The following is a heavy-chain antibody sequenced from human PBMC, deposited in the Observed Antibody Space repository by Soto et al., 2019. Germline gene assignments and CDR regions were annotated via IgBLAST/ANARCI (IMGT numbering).Heavy chain of an antibody. Sequence: SETLSLTCTVSGGSISSGDYYWSWIRQPPGKGLEWIGYIYYSGSTYYNPSLKSRVTISVDTSKNQLSLKLSSVTAADTAVYYCARGRYYGSGPVSYWGQGALVTVSS. J-gene: IGHJ4*02. CDR2: IYYSGST. CDR3: ARGRYYGSGPVSY. V-gene: IGHV4-30-4*01. D-gene: IGHD3-10*01. CDR1: GGSISSGDYY.